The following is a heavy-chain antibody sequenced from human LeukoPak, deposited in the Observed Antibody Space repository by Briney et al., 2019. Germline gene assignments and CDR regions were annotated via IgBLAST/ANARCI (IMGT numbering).Heavy chain of an antibody. CDR1: GYSFTSYW. CDR3: ARTGYSSRWAIDN. V-gene: IGHV5-51*01. J-gene: IGHJ4*02. Sequence: GESLKISCKGSGYSFTSYWIGWVRQMPGKGLEWMGIIYPGDSDIGYSLSFQGQVTISADKSISTAYLQWSSLKASDTAMYYCARTGYSSRWAIDNWGQGTLVTVSS. D-gene: IGHD6-13*01. CDR2: IYPGDSDI.